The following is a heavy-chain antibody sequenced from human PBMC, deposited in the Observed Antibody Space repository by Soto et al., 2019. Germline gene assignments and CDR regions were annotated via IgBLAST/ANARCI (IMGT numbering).Heavy chain of an antibody. V-gene: IGHV4-34*01. Sequence: QVQLQQWGAGLLKPSETLSLTCAVYGGSFSGYYWSWIRQPPGKGLEWIGEINHSGSTNYNPSLKSRVTRSVDTSKNQFSLKLSSVTAADTAVYYCARLNLVNIVVVVAATPYYFDYWGQGTLVTVSS. CDR1: GGSFSGYY. CDR2: INHSGST. CDR3: ARLNLVNIVVVVAATPYYFDY. D-gene: IGHD2-15*01. J-gene: IGHJ4*02.